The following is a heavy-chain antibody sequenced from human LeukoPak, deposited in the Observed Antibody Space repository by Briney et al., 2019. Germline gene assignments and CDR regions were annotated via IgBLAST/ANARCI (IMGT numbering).Heavy chain of an antibody. V-gene: IGHV3-23*01. D-gene: IGHD3-10*01. CDR1: GFTFSSYA. Sequence: GGSLRLSCAASGFTFSSYAMTWVRQAPGKGLEWVSAISGSGDSTYYADSVKGLFTISRDNSKNTLYLQMNSLRAEDTAVYYCAGSYYNSESWGQGTLVTVSS. CDR3: AGSYYNSES. CDR2: ISGSGDST. J-gene: IGHJ5*02.